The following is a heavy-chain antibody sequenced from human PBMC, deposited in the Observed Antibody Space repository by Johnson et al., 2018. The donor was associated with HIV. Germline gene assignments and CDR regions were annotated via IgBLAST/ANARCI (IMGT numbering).Heavy chain of an antibody. Sequence: QVQLVESGGGVVQPGRSLRLSCAASGFTFSSYGMHWVRQAPGKGLEWVAVISYDGTNTYYAYSVRGRFTISRDNSRNTVSLQMIILRPKDTAMYYCASGVTARAPLLIWGQGTMVTVSS. CDR1: GFTFSSYG. D-gene: IGHD6-6*01. J-gene: IGHJ3*02. V-gene: IGHV3-30*03. CDR2: ISYDGTNT. CDR3: ASGVTARAPLLI.